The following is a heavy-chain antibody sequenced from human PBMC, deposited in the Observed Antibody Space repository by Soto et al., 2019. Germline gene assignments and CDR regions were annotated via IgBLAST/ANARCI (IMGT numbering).Heavy chain of an antibody. Sequence: RASVKVSCKASGYTFTGYYMHWVRQAPGQGLEWMGWINPNSGGTNYAQKFQGWVTMTRDTSISTAYMELSRLRSDDTAVYYCARDLKTDITEYCSGGSCYYYYYGMDVWGQGTTVTVSS. V-gene: IGHV1-2*04. CDR2: INPNSGGT. D-gene: IGHD2-15*01. CDR1: GYTFTGYY. J-gene: IGHJ6*02. CDR3: ARDLKTDITEYCSGGSCYYYYYGMDV.